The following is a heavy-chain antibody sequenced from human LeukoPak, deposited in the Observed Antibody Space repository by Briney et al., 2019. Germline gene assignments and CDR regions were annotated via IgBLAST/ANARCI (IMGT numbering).Heavy chain of an antibody. CDR2: TGLESVHT. CDR3: VRGDDIGKHPTRAYYFDI. V-gene: IGHV3-21*04. J-gene: IGHJ4*02. Sequence: GGSLRLSCSASGFTFMTYSMNWVRQAPGKGLEWVSTTGLESVHTLCADSVQGRFTVSRDNSRNTLDLQMDNLTVDDTAIYYCVRGDDIGKHPTRAYYFDIWGQGTLVSVSS. CDR1: GFTFMTYS. D-gene: IGHD5-24*01.